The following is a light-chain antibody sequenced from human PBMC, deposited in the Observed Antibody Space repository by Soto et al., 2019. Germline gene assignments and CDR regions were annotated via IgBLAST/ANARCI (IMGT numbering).Light chain of an antibody. V-gene: IGKV3-15*01. CDR2: GAS. CDR1: QSVSSS. J-gene: IGKJ5*01. Sequence: EIVMTQSPATLSVSPGERATLSCRASQSVSSSLAWYQQKPGQAPRLLIYGASTRAIGVPARFSGSGSRTEFTLTISSLQSEDFAVYYCQQHNNWPLITFGQGTRLDIK. CDR3: QQHNNWPLIT.